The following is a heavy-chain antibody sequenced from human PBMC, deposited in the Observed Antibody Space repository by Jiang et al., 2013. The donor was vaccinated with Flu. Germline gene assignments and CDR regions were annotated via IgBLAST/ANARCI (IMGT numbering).Heavy chain of an antibody. D-gene: IGHD2-15*01. CDR2: IYTSGST. J-gene: IGHJ6*02. V-gene: IGHV4-4*07. CDR1: GGSISSYY. Sequence: GSGLVKPSETLSPTCTVSGGSISSYYWSWIRQPAGKGLEWIGRIYTSGSTNYNPSLKSRVTMSVDTSKNQFSLKLSSVTAADTAVYYCARSSKAPYCSGGSCSDYYYGMDVWGQGTTVTVSS. CDR3: ARSSKAPYCSGGSCSDYYYGMDV.